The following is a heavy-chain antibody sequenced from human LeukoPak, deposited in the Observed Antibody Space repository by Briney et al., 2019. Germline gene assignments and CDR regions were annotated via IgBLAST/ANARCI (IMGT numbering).Heavy chain of an antibody. V-gene: IGHV4-59*08. CDR3: ARLQLGYRPFWYFDL. J-gene: IGHJ2*01. Sequence: SETLSLTCNVSGGSMIPYYWSWLRQPPGKGLEWIGYIYYSEITKYNTSLESRVTISIDTSNSRFSLKLTSMTAADTVVYYCARLQLGYRPFWYFDLWGRGTLITVSS. CDR2: IYYSEIT. CDR1: GGSMIPYY. D-gene: IGHD1-1*01.